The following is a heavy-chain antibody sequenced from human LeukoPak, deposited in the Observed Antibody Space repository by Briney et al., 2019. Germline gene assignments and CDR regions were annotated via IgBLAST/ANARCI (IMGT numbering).Heavy chain of an antibody. CDR3: ARGKNSSNYSLYY. CDR1: GFTVSSNY. V-gene: IGHV3-53*01. CDR2: IYSGGST. D-gene: IGHD6-13*01. J-gene: IGHJ4*02. Sequence: PGGSLRLSCAASGFTVSSNYMSWVRQAPGKGLEWVSVIYSGGSTYYADSVKGRFTISRDNSKNTLYLQMNSLRAEDTAVYYCARGKNSSNYSLYYWGQGTLVTVSS.